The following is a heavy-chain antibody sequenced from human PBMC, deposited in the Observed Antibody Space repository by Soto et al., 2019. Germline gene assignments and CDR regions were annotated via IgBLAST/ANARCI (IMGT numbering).Heavy chain of an antibody. CDR1: GYTFTSYG. CDR3: ARRQQLVADYYGMDV. Sequence: GASVKVSCKASGYTFTSYGISWVRQAPGQGLEWMGWISAYNGNTNYAQKLQGRVTMTTDTSMSTAYMELRSLRSDDTAVYYCARRQQLVADYYGMDVWGQRTKVTVSS. V-gene: IGHV1-18*01. D-gene: IGHD6-13*01. J-gene: IGHJ6*02. CDR2: ISAYNGNT.